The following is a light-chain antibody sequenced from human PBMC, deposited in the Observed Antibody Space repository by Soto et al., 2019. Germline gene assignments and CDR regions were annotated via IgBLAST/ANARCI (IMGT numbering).Light chain of an antibody. CDR3: QQYNSYSLT. Sequence: DIRMTQSPSTLSGSIGDRVTITCRASQTISSWLAWYQQKPGKAPKLLIYDASSLESGVPSRFSGSGSGTEFTLTISSLQPDDFATYYCQQYNSYSLTFGQGTKVDIK. J-gene: IGKJ1*01. V-gene: IGKV1-5*01. CDR2: DAS. CDR1: QTISSW.